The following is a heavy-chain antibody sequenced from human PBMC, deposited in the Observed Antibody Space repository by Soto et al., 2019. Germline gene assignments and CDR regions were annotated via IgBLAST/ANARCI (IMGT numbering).Heavy chain of an antibody. CDR1: GGTFSSYA. V-gene: IGHV1-69*13. Sequence: SVKVSCKASGGTFSSYAISWVRQAPGQGLEWMGGIIPIFGTANYAQKFQGRVTITADESTSTAYMELSSLRSEDTAVYYCTKVVYGGNSAPNSGMDVWGQGTTVTVSS. D-gene: IGHD4-17*01. CDR2: IIPIFGTA. J-gene: IGHJ6*02. CDR3: TKVVYGGNSAPNSGMDV.